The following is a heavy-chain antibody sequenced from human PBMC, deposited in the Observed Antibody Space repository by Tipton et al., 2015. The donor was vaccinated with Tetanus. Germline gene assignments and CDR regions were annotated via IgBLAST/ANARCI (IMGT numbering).Heavy chain of an antibody. J-gene: IGHJ5*02. D-gene: IGHD6-13*01. CDR2: INYTGST. CDR3: AAAIVRWFGP. V-gene: IGHV4-34*08. CDR1: GRTFNDNF. Sequence: TLSLTCAVHGRTFNDNFWAWIRQSPGKGLEWIGEINYTGSTNYTPSFESRATISVDTSKKEVSLKLKSVTAADTAVYYCAAAIVRWFGPWGPGTQVTVSS.